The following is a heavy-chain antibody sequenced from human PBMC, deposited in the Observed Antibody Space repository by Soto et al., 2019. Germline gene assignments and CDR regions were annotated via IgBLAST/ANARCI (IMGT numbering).Heavy chain of an antibody. CDR2: IYWDDDK. D-gene: IGHD2-15*01. V-gene: IGHV2-5*02. Sequence: QITLKESGPTLVKPTQTLTLTCTFSGFSLSTSGVGVGWIRQPPGKALEWLALIYWDDDKRYSPSLKSRLTITKDTATNRVVLTMTNMDPVDTATYYCAHRPSYCSGGSCYSGFDYWGQGTLVTVSS. CDR1: GFSLSTSGVG. J-gene: IGHJ4*02. CDR3: AHRPSYCSGGSCYSGFDY.